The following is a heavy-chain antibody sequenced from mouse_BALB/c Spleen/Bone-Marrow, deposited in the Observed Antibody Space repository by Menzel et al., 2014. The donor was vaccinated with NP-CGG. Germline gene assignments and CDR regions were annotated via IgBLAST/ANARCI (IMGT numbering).Heavy chain of an antibody. D-gene: IGHD1-1*01. Sequence: VQLQQSGAELVKPGASVKLSCTASGFNTKDTYMYWVKQRPEQGLEWIGRIDPANGNTKYDPKFQGKATITADTSSNTAYLQLSSLTSEDTAVYYCARYRYYGSSYAMDYWGQGTSVTVSS. J-gene: IGHJ4*01. CDR3: ARYRYYGSSYAMDY. V-gene: IGHV14-3*02. CDR2: IDPANGNT. CDR1: GFNTKDTY.